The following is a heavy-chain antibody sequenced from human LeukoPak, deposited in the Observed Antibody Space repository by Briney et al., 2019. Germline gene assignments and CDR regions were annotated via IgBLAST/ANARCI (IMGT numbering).Heavy chain of an antibody. J-gene: IGHJ3*02. CDR1: GFTFRSYA. CDR3: AKSLLTTASGTGRAFDI. CDR2: ISYDGSNE. Sequence: GGSLRLSCAASGFTFRSYAMHWVRQGPGKGLEWVAVISYDGSNEDYTDSVKGRFINSRDDSKNTMSLQMNSLRAEDTAEYYCAKSLLTTASGTGRAFDIWDQGTMVTVSA. D-gene: IGHD1-26*01. V-gene: IGHV3-30-3*01.